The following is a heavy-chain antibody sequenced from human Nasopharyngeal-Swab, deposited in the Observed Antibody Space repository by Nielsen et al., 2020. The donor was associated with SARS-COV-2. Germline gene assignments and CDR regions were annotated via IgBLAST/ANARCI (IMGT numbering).Heavy chain of an antibody. V-gene: IGHV3-23*01. D-gene: IGHD2-15*01. Sequence: GGSLRLSCAASGFTFSSYAMSWVRQAPGKGLEWVSAISGSGGSTYYADSVKGRFTISRDNSKNTLYLQMNSLRAEDTAVYYCAKDDIRYCDGGSCLFDYWGQGTLVTASS. CDR3: AKDDIRYCDGGSCLFDY. J-gene: IGHJ4*02. CDR1: GFTFSSYA. CDR2: ISGSGGST.